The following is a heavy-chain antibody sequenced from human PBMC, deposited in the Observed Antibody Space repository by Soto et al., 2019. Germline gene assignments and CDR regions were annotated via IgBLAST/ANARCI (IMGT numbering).Heavy chain of an antibody. CDR1: GFTFSSYG. D-gene: IGHD4-4*01. J-gene: IGHJ6*02. CDR3: AKDVTSGGMDV. V-gene: IGHV3-30*18. CDR2: ISYDGSNK. Sequence: QVQLVESGGGVVQPGRSLRLSCAASGFTFSSYGMHWVRQAPGKGLEWVAVISYDGSNKYYADSVKGRLTISRDNSKNTLYLQMNSLRAEDTAVYYCAKDVTSGGMDVWGQGTTVTVSS.